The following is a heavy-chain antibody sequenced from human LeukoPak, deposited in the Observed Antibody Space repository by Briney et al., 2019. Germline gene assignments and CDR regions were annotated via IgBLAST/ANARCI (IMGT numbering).Heavy chain of an antibody. CDR3: ASGEGGIVVVPAANDS. V-gene: IGHV3-21*01. CDR2: ISSSSSYI. J-gene: IGHJ4*02. Sequence: GGTQRLSCAASGLTFSSYSMNWARHAPGKGLEWVSSISSSSSYIYYADSVKGRFTISRDNAKKSLYLQMSSVRAEDTAVYYCASGEGGIVVVPAANDSWGQGTLVSVSS. CDR1: GLTFSSYS. D-gene: IGHD2-2*01.